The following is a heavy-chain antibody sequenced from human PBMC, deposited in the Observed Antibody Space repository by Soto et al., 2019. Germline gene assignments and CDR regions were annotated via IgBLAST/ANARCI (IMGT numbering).Heavy chain of an antibody. J-gene: IGHJ5*02. CDR3: AKGVRGVPNWFDP. CDR2: IYYSGGT. CDR1: GGSISNSANH. D-gene: IGHD3-10*01. Sequence: QVQLQESGTGLGRPSQTLSLSCTVSGGSISNSANHWSWIRQHPGEGLEWIGYIYYSGGTYYSPSLKGRVTMSIDASKNQFSLKLSSVTAADTAVYYCAKGVRGVPNWFDPWGQGTLVTVSS. V-gene: IGHV4-31*03.